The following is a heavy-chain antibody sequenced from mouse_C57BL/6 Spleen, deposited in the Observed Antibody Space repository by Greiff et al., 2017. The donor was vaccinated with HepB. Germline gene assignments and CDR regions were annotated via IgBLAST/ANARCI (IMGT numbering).Heavy chain of an antibody. J-gene: IGHJ3*01. CDR2: IWRGGST. Sequence: QVQLKESGPGLVQPSQSLSITCTVSGFSLTSYGVHWVRQSPGKGLEWLGVIWRGGSTDYNAAFMSRLSITKDNSKSQVFLKMNSLQADDTAIYYCAPHYGSSPAWFAYWGQGTLVTVSA. CDR1: GFSLTSYG. CDR3: APHYGSSPAWFAY. V-gene: IGHV2-5*01. D-gene: IGHD1-1*01.